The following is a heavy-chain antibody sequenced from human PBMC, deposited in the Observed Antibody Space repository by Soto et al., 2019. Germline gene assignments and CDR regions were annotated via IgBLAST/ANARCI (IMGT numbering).Heavy chain of an antibody. J-gene: IGHJ4*02. D-gene: IGHD3-10*01. CDR2: SSATGAGT. CDR1: GFTFSSYG. V-gene: IGHV3-23*01. CDR3: AKDGREGQNYGCYSDC. Sequence: WGSLRLSCAVSGFTFSSYGMTWVRQAPGKGLEWVSFSSATGAGTYYADSVKGRFTISRDNSKNTLYLQMTSMRADDTAVYYCAKDGREGQNYGCYSDCWGQGATVTV.